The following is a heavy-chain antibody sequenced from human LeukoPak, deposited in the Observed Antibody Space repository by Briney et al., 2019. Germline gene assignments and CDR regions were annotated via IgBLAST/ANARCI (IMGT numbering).Heavy chain of an antibody. Sequence: SETLSLTCTVSGGSVSTTSYHWGWIRQPPGKGLEWIGTVYPNGNTYYNPSLKSRLTLSVDTSKNQFSLKLSSVTAADTAVYYCAREILYDSSSWYSEYFQHWGQGTLVTVSS. CDR2: VYPNGNT. J-gene: IGHJ1*01. CDR3: AREILYDSSSWYSEYFQH. V-gene: IGHV4-39*02. D-gene: IGHD6-13*01. CDR1: GGSVSTTSYH.